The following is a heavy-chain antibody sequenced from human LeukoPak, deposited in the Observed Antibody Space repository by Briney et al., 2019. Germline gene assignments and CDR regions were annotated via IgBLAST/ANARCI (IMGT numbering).Heavy chain of an antibody. D-gene: IGHD2-15*01. CDR1: GFTVSSNY. Sequence: GGSLRLSCAASGFTVSSNYMSWVHQAPGKGLEWVSVIYSGGSTSYADSVKGRFTISRDNSKNTLYLQMNSLRAEDTAVYYCARDRPLGYCSGGSCYPTFDYWGQGTLVTVSS. CDR2: IYSGGST. V-gene: IGHV3-53*01. CDR3: ARDRPLGYCSGGSCYPTFDY. J-gene: IGHJ4*02.